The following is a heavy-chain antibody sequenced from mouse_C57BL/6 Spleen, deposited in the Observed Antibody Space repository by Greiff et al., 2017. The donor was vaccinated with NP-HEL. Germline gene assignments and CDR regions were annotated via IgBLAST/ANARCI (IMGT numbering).Heavy chain of an antibody. CDR2: IDPSDSYT. J-gene: IGHJ1*03. CDR1: GYTFTSYW. V-gene: IGHV1-59*01. CDR3: AREGSSYEYFDV. D-gene: IGHD1-1*01. Sequence: QVQLKQPGAELVRPGTSVKLSCKASGYTFTSYWMHWVKQRPGQGLEWIGVIDPSDSYTNYNQKFKGKATLTVDTSSSTAYMQLSSLTSEDSAVYYCAREGSSYEYFDVWGTGTTVTVSS.